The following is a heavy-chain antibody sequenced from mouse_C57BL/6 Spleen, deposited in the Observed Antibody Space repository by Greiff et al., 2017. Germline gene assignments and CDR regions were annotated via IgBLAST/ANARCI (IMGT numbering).Heavy chain of an antibody. J-gene: IGHJ1*03. CDR1: GFSLTSYG. D-gene: IGHD1-1*01. CDR2: IWSGGST. V-gene: IGHV2-2*01. CDR3: AKKNLLGYWYFDV. Sequence: QVQLQQSGPGLVQPSQSLSITCTVSGFSLTSYGVHWVRQSPGKGLEWLGVIWSGGSTDYNAAFISRLSISKDNSKSQVFFKMNSLQADDTAIYYCAKKNLLGYWYFDVWGTGTTVTVSS.